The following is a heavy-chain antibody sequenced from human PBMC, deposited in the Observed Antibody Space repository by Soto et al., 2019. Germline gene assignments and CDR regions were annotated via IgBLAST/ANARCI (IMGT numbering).Heavy chain of an antibody. V-gene: IGHV3-7*05. CDR2: INQDGSEK. D-gene: IGHD3-10*01. CDR3: ARARGLLWFGEFTMSGWFDP. Sequence: GGSLRLSCAVSGFTFSRYWMSWVRQAPGKGLEWVANINQDGSEKYYVDSVKGRFTISRDNAKSSLYLQMNSPRAEDTAVYYCARARGLLWFGEFTMSGWFDPWGQGTLVTVS. J-gene: IGHJ5*02. CDR1: GFTFSRYW.